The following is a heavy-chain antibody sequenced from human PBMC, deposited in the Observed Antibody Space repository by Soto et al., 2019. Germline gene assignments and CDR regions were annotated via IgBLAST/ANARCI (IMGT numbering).Heavy chain of an antibody. D-gene: IGHD4-17*01. J-gene: IGHJ3*02. CDR1: GGSISSSSYY. CDR3: ATSSGQYGDYVESAFDI. V-gene: IGHV4-39*01. CDR2: IYYSGST. Sequence: SETLSLTCTVSGGSISSSSYYWGWIRQPPGKGLEWIGSIYYSGSTYYNPSLKSRVTISVDTSKNQFSLKLSSVTAADTAVYYCATSSGQYGDYVESAFDIWGQGTMVTVSS.